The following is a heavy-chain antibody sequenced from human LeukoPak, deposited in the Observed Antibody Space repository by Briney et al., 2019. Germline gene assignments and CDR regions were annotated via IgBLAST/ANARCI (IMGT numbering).Heavy chain of an antibody. CDR1: GGSISSSSYY. D-gene: IGHD4-11*01. J-gene: IGHJ6*03. Sequence: SETLSLTCTVSGGSISSSSYYWGWIRQPPGKGLEWIGSIYYSGSTYYNPSLKSRVTISVDTSKNQFSLKLSSVTAADTAVYYCARHAATVAYYYYYYMDVWGKGTTVTVSS. V-gene: IGHV4-39*01. CDR2: IYYSGST. CDR3: ARHAATVAYYYYYYMDV.